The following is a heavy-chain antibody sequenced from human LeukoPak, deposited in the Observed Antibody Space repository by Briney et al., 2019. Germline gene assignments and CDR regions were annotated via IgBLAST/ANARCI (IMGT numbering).Heavy chain of an antibody. Sequence: SQTLSLTCTVSGGSISSGSYYWSWIRQPAGKGLEWIGRIYTSGSTNYNPSLKSRVTISVDTSKTQYSLKLSSVTAADTAVYYCARSPRYYDFWSGSDWFDPWGQGTLVTVSS. V-gene: IGHV4-61*02. D-gene: IGHD3-3*01. CDR3: ARSPRYYDFWSGSDWFDP. J-gene: IGHJ5*02. CDR2: IYTSGST. CDR1: GGSISSGSYY.